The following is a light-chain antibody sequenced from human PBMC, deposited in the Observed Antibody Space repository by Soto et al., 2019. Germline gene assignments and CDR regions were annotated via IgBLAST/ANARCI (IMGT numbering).Light chain of an antibody. V-gene: IGKV1-39*01. Sequence: DIQMTQSPSSLSRSLGGRVTITCGASQSIITYLNWYQQKTGKAPNILIYAESSLQSGVPSRFSGSGSGTDLTLTINSLQPEDFATYYCQKSYSAPRTFGQGTKVDIK. CDR2: AES. J-gene: IGKJ1*01. CDR1: QSIITY. CDR3: QKSYSAPRT.